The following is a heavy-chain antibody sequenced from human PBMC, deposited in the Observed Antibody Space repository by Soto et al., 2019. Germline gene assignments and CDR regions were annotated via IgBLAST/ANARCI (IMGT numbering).Heavy chain of an antibody. V-gene: IGHV3-74*01. CDR1: GLTFSSYW. CDR3: ARDSGVYPAQDY. Sequence: EVQLVESGGGLVQPGGSLRLSCAASGLTFSSYWMHWVRQAPGKGLVWVSRIKSDGNSITYADSVKGRFTISRDNAKNTLYLQMNSLRVEDTAVYYCARDSGVYPAQDYWGQGTLVTVSS. CDR2: IKSDGNSI. J-gene: IGHJ4*02. D-gene: IGHD6-6*01.